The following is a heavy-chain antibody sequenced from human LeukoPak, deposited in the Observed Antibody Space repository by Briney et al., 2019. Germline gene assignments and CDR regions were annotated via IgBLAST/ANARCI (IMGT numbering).Heavy chain of an antibody. CDR3: AKDWSRCYSWFDT. D-gene: IGHD2-21*01. V-gene: IGHV3-74*01. Sequence: GGSLRLSCAASGFTFSTYWMHWVRQAPGKGLVWVSRINSDGRSTSHADSVKGRFTISRDNSKNTLYLQMNSLRAEDTAVYYCAKDWSRCYSWFDTWGQGTLVTVSS. CDR1: GFTFSTYW. J-gene: IGHJ5*02. CDR2: INSDGRST.